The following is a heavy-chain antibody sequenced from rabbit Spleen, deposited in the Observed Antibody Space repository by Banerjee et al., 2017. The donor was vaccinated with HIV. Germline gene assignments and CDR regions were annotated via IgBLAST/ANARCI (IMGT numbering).Heavy chain of an antibody. Sequence: QEQLEESGGDLVKPEGHLTLTCIASGFSFSRSFWICWVRQAPGKGLEWIACIDAGYRATTYYASWAKGRFTISKTSSTTVTLRMTSLTAADRATYFCARDLTGVIGWNFGWWGQGTLVTVS. D-gene: IGHD4-1*01. CDR2: IDAGYRATT. J-gene: IGHJ3*01. CDR3: ARDLTGVIGWNFGW. V-gene: IGHV1S45*01. CDR1: GFSFSRSFW.